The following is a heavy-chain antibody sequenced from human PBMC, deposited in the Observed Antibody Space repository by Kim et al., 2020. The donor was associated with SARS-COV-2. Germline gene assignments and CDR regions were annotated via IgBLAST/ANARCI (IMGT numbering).Heavy chain of an antibody. Sequence: GGSLRLSCAASGFTFSDYYMSWIRQAPGKGLEWVSYISSSGSTIYYADSVKGRFTISRDNAKNSLYLQMNSLRAEDTAVYYCARVRGAAGPFYYYYYGMDVWGQGTTVTVYS. CDR1: GFTFSDYY. D-gene: IGHD6-13*01. CDR2: ISSSGSTI. J-gene: IGHJ6*02. CDR3: ARVRGAAGPFYYYYYGMDV. V-gene: IGHV3-11*01.